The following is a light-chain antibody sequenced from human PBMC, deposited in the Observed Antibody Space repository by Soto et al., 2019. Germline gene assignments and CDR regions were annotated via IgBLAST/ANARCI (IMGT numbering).Light chain of an antibody. Sequence: QSVLTQPPSASGSPGQSVTISYTGTSSDVGGYNYVSWYQQHPGKAPKLMIYEVSKRPSGVPERFSGSKSDNTASLTVSGLQAENEGDYYCSSYAGSNNYVFGTGNKLTVL. CDR1: SSDVGGYNY. J-gene: IGLJ1*01. CDR3: SSYAGSNNYV. CDR2: EVS. V-gene: IGLV2-8*01.